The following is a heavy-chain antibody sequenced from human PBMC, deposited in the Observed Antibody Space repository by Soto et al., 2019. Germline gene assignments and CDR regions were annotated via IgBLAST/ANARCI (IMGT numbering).Heavy chain of an antibody. J-gene: IGHJ5*02. V-gene: IGHV4-39*01. Sequence: QLQLQESGPGLVKPSETLSLTCTVSGGSISSSSYYWGWIRQPPGKGLEWIGSIYYSGSTYYNQSLQSRVTISVDTSNNQFSLKLSSVTAADTAVYYCASPKIAFYNWFDPWGQGTLVTVSS. CDR1: GGSISSSSYY. D-gene: IGHD3-3*02. CDR2: IYYSGST. CDR3: ASPKIAFYNWFDP.